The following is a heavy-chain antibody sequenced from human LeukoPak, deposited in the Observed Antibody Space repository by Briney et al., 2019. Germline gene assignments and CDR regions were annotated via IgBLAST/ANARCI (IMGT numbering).Heavy chain of an antibody. J-gene: IGHJ6*02. V-gene: IGHV3-11*01. CDR2: ITNGGSTI. CDR1: GFTFSDYN. CDR3: ARAIGLTGGSVDV. Sequence: GGSLRLSCAASGFTFSDYNMNWVRQAPGKGLEWVSYITNGGSTIHHADSVKGRFTISRDNAKKTLYLQMNSLRAEDTAVYYCARAIGLTGGSVDVWGQGTTVTVSS. D-gene: IGHD1-26*01.